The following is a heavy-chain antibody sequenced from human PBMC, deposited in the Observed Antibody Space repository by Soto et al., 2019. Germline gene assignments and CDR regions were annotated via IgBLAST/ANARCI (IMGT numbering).Heavy chain of an antibody. CDR1: GFSFDDYA. V-gene: IGHV3-9*01. CDR2: ISWNSGSI. Sequence: EGQLVESGGGLVQPGGSLRLSCAASGFSFDDYAMHWVRQAPGKGLEWVSGISWNSGSIGYVDSVKGRFTISRDNAKNSLYLQMNSLRGEDKALYYCAKDIVHGPEETFDLWGQGTMVTVSS. J-gene: IGHJ3*01. CDR3: AKDIVHGPEETFDL.